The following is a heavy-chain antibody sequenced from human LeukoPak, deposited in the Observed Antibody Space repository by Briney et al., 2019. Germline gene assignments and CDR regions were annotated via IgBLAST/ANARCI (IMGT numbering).Heavy chain of an antibody. V-gene: IGHV3-21*01. D-gene: IGHD3-22*01. Sequence: PGGSLRLSCAGSGLSFSNYAMNWVRQAPGKGLEWVSSISGSSSDIYYADSMKGRLTISRDDAKNSVYLQINSLRAEDTAIYYCARRGYIDSSGYDYWGQGTLVTVSS. CDR1: GLSFSNYA. J-gene: IGHJ4*02. CDR3: ARRGYIDSSGYDY. CDR2: ISGSSSDI.